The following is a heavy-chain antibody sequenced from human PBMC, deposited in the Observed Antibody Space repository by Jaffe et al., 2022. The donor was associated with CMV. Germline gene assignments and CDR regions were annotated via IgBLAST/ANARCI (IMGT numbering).Heavy chain of an antibody. J-gene: IGHJ2*01. D-gene: IGHD3-3*01. CDR3: AKLGEGLPIFGVVIYFDL. CDR1: GFTFSSYA. V-gene: IGHV3-23*04. Sequence: EVQLVESGGGLVQPGGSLRLSCAASGFTFSSYAMSWVRQAPGKGLEWVSAISGSGGSTYYADSVKGRFTISRDNSKNTLYLQMNSLRAEDTAVYYCAKLGEGLPIFGVVIYFDLWGRGTLVTVSS. CDR2: ISGSGGST.